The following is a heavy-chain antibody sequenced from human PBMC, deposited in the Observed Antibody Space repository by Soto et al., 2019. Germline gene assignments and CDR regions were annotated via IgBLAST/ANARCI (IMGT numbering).Heavy chain of an antibody. J-gene: IGHJ4*02. CDR1: GYTFSSYG. V-gene: IGHV1-18*01. CDR3: ARARNYGDYFDY. Sequence: AASVKVSCKASGYTFSSYGISWVRQAPGQGLEWMGWISGYNGNTNYEQKLQGRVTMTTDTSTSTAYMELRSLRSDDAAVYYCARARNYGDYFDYWGQGTLVTV. D-gene: IGHD4-17*01. CDR2: ISGYNGNT.